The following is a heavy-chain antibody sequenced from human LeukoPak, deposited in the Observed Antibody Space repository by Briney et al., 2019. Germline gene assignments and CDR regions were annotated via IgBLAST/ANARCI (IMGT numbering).Heavy chain of an antibody. J-gene: IGHJ4*02. CDR1: GFTVSSNY. V-gene: IGHV3-53*01. Sequence: GGSLRLSCAASGFTVSSNYMSWVRQAPGKGLEWVSVIYSGGSTYYADSVKGRFTISRHNSKNTLYLQMNSLRAEDTAVYYCARARTYDNTGYLNYWGQGTLVTVSS. CDR2: IYSGGST. CDR3: ARARTYDNTGYLNY. D-gene: IGHD3-22*01.